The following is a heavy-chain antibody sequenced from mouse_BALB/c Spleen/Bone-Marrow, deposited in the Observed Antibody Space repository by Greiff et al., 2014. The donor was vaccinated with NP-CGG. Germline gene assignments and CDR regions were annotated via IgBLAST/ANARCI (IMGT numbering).Heavy chain of an antibody. V-gene: IGHV2-2*02. D-gene: IGHD2-2*01. CDR3: ARKGYTGYFDV. CDR2: IWSGGGT. CDR1: GFSLTTYG. Sequence: QVQLKQSGPGLVKPSQSLSITCTVSGFSLTTYGLHWVRQSPGKGLEWLGVIWSGGGTDYNAALISRLIITKDNSKSQVFFKMNSLQTNDTAMYYCARKGYTGYFDVWGAGTTVTVSS. J-gene: IGHJ1*01.